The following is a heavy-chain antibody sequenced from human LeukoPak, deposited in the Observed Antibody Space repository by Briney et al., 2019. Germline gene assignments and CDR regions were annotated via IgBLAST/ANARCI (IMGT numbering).Heavy chain of an antibody. V-gene: IGHV5-51*01. CDR1: GYSFTSYW. J-gene: IGHJ6*02. CDR2: IYPGDSDT. Sequence: GESLKISCKGSGYSFTSYWISWVRQMPGKGLEWMGIIYPGDSDTRYSPSFQGQVTISADKSISTAYLQWSSLKASDTAMYYCARSDTERDYYYYHGMDVWGQGTTVTVSS. CDR3: ARSDTERDYYYYHGMDV. D-gene: IGHD5-18*01.